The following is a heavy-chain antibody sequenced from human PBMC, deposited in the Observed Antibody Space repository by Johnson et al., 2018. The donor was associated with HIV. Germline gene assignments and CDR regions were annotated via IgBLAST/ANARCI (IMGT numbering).Heavy chain of an antibody. J-gene: IGHJ3*02. D-gene: IGHD5-18*01. V-gene: IGHV3-7*01. CDR2: IKQDGSEK. Sequence: EQLVESGGGLVQPGGSLRLSCAASGFTFSSYWMSWVRQAPGKGLEWVANIKQDGSEKYYVDSVKGRFTISRDNAKNSLYLQMNSLRVEDTAVYYCAKAYTYGAFDIWGQGTKVTVSS. CDR3: AKAYTYGAFDI. CDR1: GFTFSSYW.